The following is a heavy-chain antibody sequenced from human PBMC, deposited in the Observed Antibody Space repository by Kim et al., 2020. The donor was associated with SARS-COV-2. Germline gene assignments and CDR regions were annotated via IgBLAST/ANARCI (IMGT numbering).Heavy chain of an antibody. CDR1: GGSISSYY. J-gene: IGHJ3*02. CDR3: ARAPGVTIFGVVSAFDI. CDR2: IYYSGST. D-gene: IGHD3-3*01. Sequence: SETLSLTCTVSGGSISSYYWSWIRQPPGKGLEWIGYIYYSGSTNYNPSLKSRVTISVDTSKNQFSLKLSSVTAADTAVYYCARAPGVTIFGVVSAFDIWGPGTMVTVSS. V-gene: IGHV4-59*01.